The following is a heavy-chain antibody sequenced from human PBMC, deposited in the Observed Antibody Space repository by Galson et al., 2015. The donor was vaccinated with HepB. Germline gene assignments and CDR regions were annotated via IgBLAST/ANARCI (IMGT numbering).Heavy chain of an antibody. D-gene: IGHD6-13*01. CDR2: INSDGSST. J-gene: IGHJ4*02. V-gene: IGHV3-74*01. Sequence: SLRLSCAASGFTFSDYYMNWVRQAPGKGLVWVSRINSDGSSTSYADSVKGRFTISRDNAKNTLYLQMNSLRAEDTAVYYCARGDAVAAAAPFDYWGQGTLVTVSS. CDR1: GFTFSDYY. CDR3: ARGDAVAAAAPFDY.